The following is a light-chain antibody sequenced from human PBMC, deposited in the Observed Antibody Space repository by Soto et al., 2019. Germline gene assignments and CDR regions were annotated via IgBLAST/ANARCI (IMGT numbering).Light chain of an antibody. CDR1: QGVSRK. CDR3: QQYHTWPIT. V-gene: IGKV3-15*01. J-gene: IGKJ4*01. CDR2: GAS. Sequence: RVMTQSPATLSLSRGGRATLSCRASQGVSRKLAWYQHKPGQAPRLLISGASTGATGIPARFSGSGSGTEFTLTISSLQSEDCAIYYCQQYHTWPITFGGGTKVDI.